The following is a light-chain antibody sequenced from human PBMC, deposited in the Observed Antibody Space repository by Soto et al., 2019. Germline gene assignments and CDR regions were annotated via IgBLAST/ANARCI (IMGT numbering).Light chain of an antibody. J-gene: IGLJ2*01. V-gene: IGLV1-40*01. CDR2: GNS. CDR1: SSNIGAGYD. CDR3: QSYESSLSGYGV. Sequence: QSVLTQPPSVSGAPGQRVTISCTGSSSNIGAGYDVHWYQQLRGTAPKLLIYGNSNRPSGVPDQFSGSKSGTSASLAITGLQAEDDADYYCQSYESSLSGYGVFGGGTKLTVL.